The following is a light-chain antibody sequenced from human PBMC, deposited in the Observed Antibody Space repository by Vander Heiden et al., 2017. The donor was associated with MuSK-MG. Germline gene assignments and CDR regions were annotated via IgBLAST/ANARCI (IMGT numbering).Light chain of an antibody. J-gene: IGLJ3*02. CDR2: SKS. CDR1: TGAVTSGYY. CDR3: LLYYGGAQLGV. V-gene: IGLV7-43*01. Sequence: QTVVTQAPSLTVSPGGTVTLTCASRTGAVTSGYYPNWFQQKPGQAPRALIYSKSNKHSWTPARFSGSLLGGKAALTLSGVQPEDEAEYYCLLYYGGAQLGVFGGGTKLTVL.